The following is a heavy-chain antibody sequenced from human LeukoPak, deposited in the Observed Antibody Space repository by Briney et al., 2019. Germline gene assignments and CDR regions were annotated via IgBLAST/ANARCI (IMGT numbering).Heavy chain of an antibody. D-gene: IGHD4-17*01. CDR2: TTHSGST. Sequence: SETLSLTCAVYGGSFSGYYWSWIRQPPGKGLEWIGETTHSGSTNYNPSLRSRVTIAVDRSKNQFSLKLSSVTAADTAVYYCARRDCGDYVGSDYWGQGTLVTVSS. V-gene: IGHV4-34*01. J-gene: IGHJ4*02. CDR1: GGSFSGYY. CDR3: ARRDCGDYVGSDY.